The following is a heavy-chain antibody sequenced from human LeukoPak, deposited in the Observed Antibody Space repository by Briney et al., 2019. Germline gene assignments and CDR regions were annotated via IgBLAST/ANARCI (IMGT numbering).Heavy chain of an antibody. D-gene: IGHD2-2*01. CDR1: GFTVSSNY. J-gene: IGHJ4*02. Sequence: GGSLRLSCAASGFTVSSNYMSWVRQAPGKGLEWVSGISGSGRTTNYADSVKGRFTISRDNSKNTLFLQMNSLRAEDTAVYYCAKDRDCSSTSCYVPFDSWGQGTLVTVSS. CDR3: AKDRDCSSTSCYVPFDS. V-gene: IGHV3-23*01. CDR2: ISGSGRTT.